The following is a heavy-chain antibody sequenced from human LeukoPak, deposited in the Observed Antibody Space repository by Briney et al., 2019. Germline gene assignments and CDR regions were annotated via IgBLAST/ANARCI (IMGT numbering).Heavy chain of an antibody. J-gene: IGHJ4*02. CDR3: ARLVTLLLPFDY. D-gene: IGHD5-18*01. CDR1: GGSISSSSYY. V-gene: IGHV4-39*01. Sequence: PSETLSLTCTVSGGSISSSSYYWGWIRQPPGKGLEWIGSIYYSGSTYYNPSLKSRVTISVDTSKNQFSLKLSSVTAADTAVYYCARLVTLLLPFDYWGQGTLVTVSS. CDR2: IYYSGST.